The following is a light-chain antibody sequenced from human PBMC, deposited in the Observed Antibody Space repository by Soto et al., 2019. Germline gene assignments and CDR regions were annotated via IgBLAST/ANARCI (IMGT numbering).Light chain of an antibody. V-gene: IGKV1-5*03. CDR1: QSISSW. CDR3: QQSNSITWT. CDR2: KAS. J-gene: IGKJ1*01. Sequence: DIQINHSPSTLSAYVGDRVTITCRASQSISSWLAWYQQKPGRAPKLPIYKASTLKSGVPSRFSGSGSETDFTLTISSLQPEDFATYSCQQSNSITWTFGQGTKVDIK.